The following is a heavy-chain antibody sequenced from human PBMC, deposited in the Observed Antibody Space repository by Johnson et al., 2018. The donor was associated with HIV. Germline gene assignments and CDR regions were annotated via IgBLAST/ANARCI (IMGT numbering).Heavy chain of an antibody. Sequence: QMQLVESGGGVVQPGRSLKLSCAASEFTFSNYAMHWVRQAPGKGLEWVAVISYDGSSKYYADSVKGRFTISRDNSKNTLYLQMNSLRAEDTAVYYCATELLRTEHDVFDIWGQGTMVTVSS. CDR3: ATELLRTEHDVFDI. CDR2: ISYDGSSK. CDR1: EFTFSNYA. V-gene: IGHV3-30-3*01. D-gene: IGHD3-10*01. J-gene: IGHJ3*02.